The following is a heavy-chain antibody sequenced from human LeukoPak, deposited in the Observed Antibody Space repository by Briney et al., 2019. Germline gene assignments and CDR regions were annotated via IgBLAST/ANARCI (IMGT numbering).Heavy chain of an antibody. CDR1: GFTFHDYA. J-gene: IGHJ2*01. CDR2: ISWDGGST. Sequence: GGSLRLSCAASGFTFHDYAMHWVRQAPGKGLEWVSLISWDGGSTYYADSVKGRFTISRDNVKNSLYLQINSLRPEDTAVYYCAGGARGYNWYFDLWGRGTLVTVSS. D-gene: IGHD3-16*01. V-gene: IGHV3-43D*03. CDR3: AGGARGYNWYFDL.